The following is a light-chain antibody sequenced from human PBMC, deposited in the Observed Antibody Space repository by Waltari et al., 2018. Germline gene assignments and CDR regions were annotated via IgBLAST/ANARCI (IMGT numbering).Light chain of an antibody. CDR2: VKN. V-gene: IGLV3-19*01. Sequence: SSELTQDPAVSVAMGQTVRITCQGDSLRSSYASCYQQRPGQAPILVMYVKNNRPSGVPDRFSGSSSHNTASLTITGAQAEDEASYYCHSRDASGVAGSFGGGTKLTVL. CDR3: HSRDASGVAGS. CDR1: SLRSSY. J-gene: IGLJ2*01.